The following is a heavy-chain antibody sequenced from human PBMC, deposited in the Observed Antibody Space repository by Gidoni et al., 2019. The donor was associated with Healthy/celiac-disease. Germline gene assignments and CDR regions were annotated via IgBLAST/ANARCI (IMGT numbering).Heavy chain of an antibody. Sequence: EVQLVESGGGLVQPGRSLRLSCTASGFAFGDYAMGWFRQAPGKGLEWVVFIRSKAYGGTTEYAASVKGRFTISRDDYKSIAYLQMNSLKTEDTAVYYCTRDKRGTMIVGVFDYWGQGTLVTVSS. D-gene: IGHD3-22*01. V-gene: IGHV3-49*03. CDR3: TRDKRGTMIVGVFDY. CDR2: IRSKAYGGTT. J-gene: IGHJ4*02. CDR1: GFAFGDYA.